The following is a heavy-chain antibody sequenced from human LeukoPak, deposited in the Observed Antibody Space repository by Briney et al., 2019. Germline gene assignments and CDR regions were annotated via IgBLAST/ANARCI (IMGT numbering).Heavy chain of an antibody. CDR2: IGGSGSST. CDR1: GFTFATYA. Sequence: PGGSLRLSCAASGFTFATYAMNWVRQAPGKGLEWVSSIGGSGSSTYYADSVKGRFTISRDNSKNTLYLQMNSLRAEDTAVYHCAKDIQCTYWGQGTLVTVSS. D-gene: IGHD2-21*01. J-gene: IGHJ4*02. CDR3: AKDIQCTY. V-gene: IGHV3-23*01.